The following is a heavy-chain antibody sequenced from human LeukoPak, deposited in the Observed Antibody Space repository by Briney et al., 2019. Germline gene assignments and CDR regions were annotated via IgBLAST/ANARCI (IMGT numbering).Heavy chain of an antibody. J-gene: IGHJ4*02. CDR3: ARRPASIAEAYFDY. CDR2: IYYSGST. V-gene: IGHV4-39*01. D-gene: IGHD6-13*01. CDR1: GGSISSSSYD. Sequence: PSETLSLTCTVSGGSISSSSYDWGWIRQPPGKGLEWIGSIYYSGSTYYNPSLKSRVTISVDTSKNQFSLKLSSVTAADTAVYYRARRPASIAEAYFDYWGQGTLVTVSS.